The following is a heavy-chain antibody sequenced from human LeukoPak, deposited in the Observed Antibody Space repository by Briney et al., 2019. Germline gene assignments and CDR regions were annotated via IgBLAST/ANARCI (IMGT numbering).Heavy chain of an antibody. Sequence: PSETLSLTCGVSGGSISGSNWWSWVRQPPGKGLEWIGEFHHAGSTNYNPSLKSRVTISVDKSKNQFSLRLSSVTAADTAVYYCARGGMVATSSYFDYWGQGTLVTVSS. CDR2: FHHAGST. D-gene: IGHD5-12*01. CDR3: ARGGMVATSSYFDY. CDR1: GGSISGSNW. V-gene: IGHV4-4*02. J-gene: IGHJ4*02.